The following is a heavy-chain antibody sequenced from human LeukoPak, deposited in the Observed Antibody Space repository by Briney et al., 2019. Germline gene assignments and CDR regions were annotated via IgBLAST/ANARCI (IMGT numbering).Heavy chain of an antibody. CDR3: ARLRGMSYYYYYMDV. J-gene: IGHJ6*03. Sequence: GESLKISCKGSGYSFTSYWIGWVRQMPGKGLEWMGIIYPGDSDTRYSPSFQGQVTISADKSISTAYLQWSSLEASDTAMYYCARLRGMSYYYYYMDVWGKGTTATVSS. V-gene: IGHV5-51*01. D-gene: IGHD1-14*01. CDR1: GYSFTSYW. CDR2: IYPGDSDT.